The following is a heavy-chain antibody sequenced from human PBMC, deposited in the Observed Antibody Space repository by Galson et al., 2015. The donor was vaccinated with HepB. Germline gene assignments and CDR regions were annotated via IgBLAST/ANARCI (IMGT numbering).Heavy chain of an antibody. J-gene: IGHJ6*02. CDR3: AKLLKWFGDIENYQYYGMDV. CDR1: GFAFTFYD. Sequence: SLRLSCAGSGFAFTFYDMHWVRQAPGKGLEWVALISIDGSSKHYADSVKGRFTISRDNSKNTLYVQMNSLRGEDTAVYYCAKLLKWFGDIENYQYYGMDVWGQGTTVTVSS. D-gene: IGHD3-10*01. V-gene: IGHV3-30*18. CDR2: ISIDGSSK.